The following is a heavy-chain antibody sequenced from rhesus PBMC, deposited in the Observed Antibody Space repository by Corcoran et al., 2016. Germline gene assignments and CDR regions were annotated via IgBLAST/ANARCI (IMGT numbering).Heavy chain of an antibody. D-gene: IGHD2-2*01. V-gene: IGHV3S42*01. J-gene: IGHJ4*01. Sequence: EVQLVESGGGLAKPGGSLRVSCAASGFTFSSYWMTWVRQTPGKGLECISAINSDVCSNRYADSGKGRFTITRDYSKNTRSLQRNSRRAEDTAVYYCAKRGYCTSTTCYVPFDYWGQGILVTVSS. CDR2: INSDVCSN. CDR3: AKRGYCTSTTCYVPFDY. CDR1: GFTFSSYW.